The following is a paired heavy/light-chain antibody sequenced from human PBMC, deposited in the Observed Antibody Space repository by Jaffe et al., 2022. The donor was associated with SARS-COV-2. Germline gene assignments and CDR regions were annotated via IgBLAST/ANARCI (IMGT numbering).Heavy chain of an antibody. CDR1: GPSISRTTYY. V-gene: IGHV4-39*01. CDR3: ARPSHEAIFKN. Sequence: QLQLQESGPGLVKPSETLSLTCTVSGPSISRTTYYWGWIRQPPGKGLEWLGSIYYSGTTYYNPSLKSRVTISVDTSENQFSLKLSSVTAADTAVYYCARPSHEAIFKNWGQGILVTVSS. J-gene: IGHJ4*02. CDR2: IYYSGTT.
Light chain of an antibody. CDR2: KAS. J-gene: IGKJ1*01. V-gene: IGKV1-5*03. Sequence: DIQMTQSPSTLSASVGDRVTITCRASQSLSNWLAWYQQKPGKAPKLLIYKASTLESGVPSRFSGSGSGTEFTLTITSLQPDDFATYYCQQYTNYATFGQGTKVDIK. CDR3: QQYTNYAT. CDR1: QSLSNW.